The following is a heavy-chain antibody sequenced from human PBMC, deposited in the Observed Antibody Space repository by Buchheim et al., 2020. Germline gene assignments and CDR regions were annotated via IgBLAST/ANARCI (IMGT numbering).Heavy chain of an antibody. D-gene: IGHD3-3*01. V-gene: IGHV4-34*01. Sequence: QVQLQQWGAGLLKPSETLSLTCAVYGGSFSGYYWSWIRQPPGKGLEWIGEINHSGSTNYNPSLKSRVTISVDTSKNQFSLKLSSVTAADTAVYYCARYRPYYDFWSGYYTPRKDYYYGMDVWGQGTT. CDR3: ARYRPYYDFWSGYYTPRKDYYYGMDV. CDR2: INHSGST. CDR1: GGSFSGYY. J-gene: IGHJ6*02.